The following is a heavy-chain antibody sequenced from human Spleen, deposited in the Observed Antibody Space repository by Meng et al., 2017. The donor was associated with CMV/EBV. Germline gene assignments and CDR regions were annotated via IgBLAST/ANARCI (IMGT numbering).Heavy chain of an antibody. J-gene: IGHJ6*02. CDR1: GFTFSIYA. CDR3: ARDPSYYDLGYGLDV. Sequence: GGPLRLSCAASGFTFSIYAMHWVRQAPGKGLEWLALISYDGVNKYYPDSLKGRFTISRDNSKNTVYLQMNSLRADDTAVYYCARDPSYYDLGYGLDVWGQGTTVTVSS. CDR2: ISYDGVNK. D-gene: IGHD3-3*01. V-gene: IGHV3-30-3*01.